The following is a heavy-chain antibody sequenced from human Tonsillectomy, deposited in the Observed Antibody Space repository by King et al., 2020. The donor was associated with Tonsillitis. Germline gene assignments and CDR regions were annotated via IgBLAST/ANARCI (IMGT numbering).Heavy chain of an antibody. Sequence: VQLVESGGGLVQPGGSLRLSCAASGFTFSSYWMSWVRQAPGKGLEWVANIKQDGSEKYYVDSVKGRITISRDNAKNSLYLQMNSLGVEDTAVYYCARDEWVVVQRLYYYYGMDVWGQGTTVTVSS. D-gene: IGHD2-2*01. CDR2: IKQDGSEK. CDR3: ARDEWVVVQRLYYYYGMDV. V-gene: IGHV3-7*01. J-gene: IGHJ6*02. CDR1: GFTFSSYW.